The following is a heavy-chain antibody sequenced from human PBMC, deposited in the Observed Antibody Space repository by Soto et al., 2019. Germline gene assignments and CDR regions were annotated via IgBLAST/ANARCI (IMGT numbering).Heavy chain of an antibody. CDR3: ARAGASGFSYRFDY. J-gene: IGHJ4*02. D-gene: IGHD4-4*01. CDR2: ISAYNGNT. V-gene: IGHV1-18*04. CDR1: GYTXSSYG. Sequence: GXSXKVSYKASGYTXSSYGIGLVRQAPGQGLEWMGWISAYNGNTNYAQKLQVRVTMTTDTSTSTAYMELRSLRSDDTAVYYCARAGASGFSYRFDYWGQGTLGTVSS.